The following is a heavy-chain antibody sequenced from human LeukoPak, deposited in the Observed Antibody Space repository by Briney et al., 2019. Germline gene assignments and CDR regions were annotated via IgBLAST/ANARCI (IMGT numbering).Heavy chain of an antibody. V-gene: IGHV3-74*01. Sequence: PGGSLRLSCAASGFTLSDYWMNWVRQAPGKGPVWVSHISPNGRNIAYADSVKGRFTISRDSAKNTLYLQMNSLRVGDRAVYYCVRDGGGTTPYDDWGQGTLVTVSS. CDR1: GFTLSDYW. CDR2: ISPNGRNI. CDR3: VRDGGGTTPYDD. D-gene: IGHD1-7*01. J-gene: IGHJ4*02.